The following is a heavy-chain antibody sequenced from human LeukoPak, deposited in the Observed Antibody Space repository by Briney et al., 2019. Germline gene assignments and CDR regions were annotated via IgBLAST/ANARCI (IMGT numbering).Heavy chain of an antibody. CDR1: GFTFSSYA. J-gene: IGHJ4*02. CDR3: ARPYCSSTSCHGGYYFDY. V-gene: IGHV3-64*01. CDR2: ISSNGGST. D-gene: IGHD2-2*01. Sequence: GGSLRLSCAASGFTFSSYAMHWVRQAPGKGLEYVSAISSNGGSTYYANSVKGRFTISRDNSKNTLYLQMGSLRAEDMAVYYCARPYCSSTSCHGGYYFDYWGQGTLVTVSS.